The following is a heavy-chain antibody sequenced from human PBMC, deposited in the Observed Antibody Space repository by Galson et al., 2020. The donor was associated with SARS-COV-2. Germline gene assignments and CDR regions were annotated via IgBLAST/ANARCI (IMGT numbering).Heavy chain of an antibody. CDR1: GFTVSSNY. J-gene: IGHJ6*02. CDR2: IYSGGST. V-gene: IGHV3-53*01. CDR3: ARDLVVYGMDV. D-gene: IGHD2-21*01. Sequence: GGSLRLSCAASGFTVSSNYMSWVRQAPGKGLEWVSVIYSGGSTYYADSVKGRFTISRDNSKNTLYLQMNSLRAEDTAVYYCARDLVVYGMDVWGQGTTVTVSS.